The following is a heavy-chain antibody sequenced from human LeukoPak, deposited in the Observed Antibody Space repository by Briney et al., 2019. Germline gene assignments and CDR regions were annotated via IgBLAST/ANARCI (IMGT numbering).Heavy chain of an antibody. J-gene: IGHJ5*02. CDR2: IYYSGST. D-gene: IGHD4-17*01. CDR3: ARRAARTVMGYGDFNWFDP. CDR1: GASISSYY. Sequence: SETLSLTCTVSGASISSYYCSWIRQPPGKGLEWIGYIYYSGSTNYNPSLKSRVTISVDTSKNQFSLKLNSVTAADTAVYYCARRAARTVMGYGDFNWFDPWGQGTLVTVSS. V-gene: IGHV4-59*01.